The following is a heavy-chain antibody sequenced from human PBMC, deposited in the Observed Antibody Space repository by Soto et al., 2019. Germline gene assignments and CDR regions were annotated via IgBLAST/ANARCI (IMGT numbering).Heavy chain of an antibody. D-gene: IGHD3-16*01. CDR3: ARDVLGFWGFFDI. Sequence: ASVKVSCKASGYTFTSYGISWVRQAPGQGLEWMGWISANNGNTNYAQKFQGWVTMTRDTSMSTAYMELSRLRSDDTAVYYCARDVLGFWGFFDIWGQGTMVTVSS. CDR2: ISANNGNT. J-gene: IGHJ3*02. V-gene: IGHV1-18*01. CDR1: GYTFTSYG.